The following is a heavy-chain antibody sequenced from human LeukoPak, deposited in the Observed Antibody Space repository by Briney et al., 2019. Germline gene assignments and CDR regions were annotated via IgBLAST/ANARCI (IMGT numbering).Heavy chain of an antibody. CDR3: ARTGSSWPLYYYYYMDV. Sequence: SETLSLTCTVSGGSISSHYWSWIRQPPGKGLEWIGYVSDSGSTNYNPDLKSRVTVSVDTSKDQFSLKLTSVTAADTAVYYCARTGSSWPLYYYYYMDVWGKGTTVTVSS. D-gene: IGHD6-13*01. V-gene: IGHV4-59*11. CDR1: GGSISSHY. CDR2: VSDSGST. J-gene: IGHJ6*03.